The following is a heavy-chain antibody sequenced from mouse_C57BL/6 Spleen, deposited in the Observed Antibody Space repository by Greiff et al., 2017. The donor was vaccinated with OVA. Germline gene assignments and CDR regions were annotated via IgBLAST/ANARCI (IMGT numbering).Heavy chain of an antibody. V-gene: IGHV1-20*01. Sequence: EVQLQQSGPELVKPGDSVKISCKASGYSFTGYFMNWVMQSHGKSLEWIGRINPYNGDTFYNQKFKGKATLTVDKSSSTAHMELRSLTSEDSAVYYCARWGTTVVPTGYFDVWGTGTTVTVSS. J-gene: IGHJ1*03. CDR3: ARWGTTVVPTGYFDV. CDR2: INPYNGDT. D-gene: IGHD1-1*01. CDR1: GYSFTGYF.